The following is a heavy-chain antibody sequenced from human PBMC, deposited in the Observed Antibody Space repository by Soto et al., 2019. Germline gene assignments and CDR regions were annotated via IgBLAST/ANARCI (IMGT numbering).Heavy chain of an antibody. V-gene: IGHV1-8*01. CDR2: MNPNSGNT. CDR1: GYTFTSYD. J-gene: IGHJ4*02. D-gene: IGHD6-6*01. Sequence: ASVKVSCKASGYTFTSYDINWVRQATGQGLEWMGWMNPNSGNTGYAQKFQGRVTMTRNTSISTAYMELSSLRSEDTAVYYCASGVYAEYSSSQNFDSWGQGTLVTVSS. CDR3: ASGVYAEYSSSQNFDS.